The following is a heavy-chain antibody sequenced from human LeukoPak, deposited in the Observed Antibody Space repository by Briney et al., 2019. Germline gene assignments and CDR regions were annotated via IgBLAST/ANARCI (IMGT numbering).Heavy chain of an antibody. D-gene: IGHD3-10*01. Sequence: GGSLRLSCAASGFTVSSNYMSWVRQAPGKGLEWVSVIYSGGSTHYADSVKGRFTISRDNYKNALYLQMNSLRAEDTAVYYCAKDGRGPVVRLVTDFDYWGQGTLVTVSS. CDR2: IYSGGST. V-gene: IGHV3-66*01. CDR1: GFTVSSNY. CDR3: AKDGRGPVVRLVTDFDY. J-gene: IGHJ4*02.